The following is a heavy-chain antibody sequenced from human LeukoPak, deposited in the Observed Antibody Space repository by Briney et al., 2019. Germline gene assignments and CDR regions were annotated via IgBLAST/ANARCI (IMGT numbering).Heavy chain of an antibody. Sequence: GGSLRLSCAASGLTFSSYGMHWVRQAPGKGLEWVAVIWYDGSNKYYADSVKGRFTISRDNSKNTLYLQMNSLRAEDTAVYYCARESGGIAAEGDAFDIWGQGTMVTVSS. CDR2: IWYDGSNK. CDR3: ARESGGIAAEGDAFDI. J-gene: IGHJ3*02. V-gene: IGHV3-33*01. D-gene: IGHD6-13*01. CDR1: GLTFSSYG.